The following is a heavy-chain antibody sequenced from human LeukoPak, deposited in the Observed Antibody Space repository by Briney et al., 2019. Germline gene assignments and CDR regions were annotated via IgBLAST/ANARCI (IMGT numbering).Heavy chain of an antibody. V-gene: IGHV3-11*01. Sequence: PGGSLRLSCAASGFTFSDYYMSWIRQAPGKGLEWGSYISSSGSTIYYADSVKGRFTISRDNAKHSLYLQMNSLRAEDTALYYCARGEVSRTGGSYLDYWGQGTLVTVSS. CDR1: GFTFSDYY. D-gene: IGHD1-26*01. CDR2: ISSSGSTI. CDR3: ARGEVSRTGGSYLDY. J-gene: IGHJ4*02.